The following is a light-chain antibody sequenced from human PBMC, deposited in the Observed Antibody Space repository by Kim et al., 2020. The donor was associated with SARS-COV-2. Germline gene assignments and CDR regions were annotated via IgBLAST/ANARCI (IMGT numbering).Light chain of an antibody. CDR3: QQRSSWPLT. V-gene: IGKV3-11*01. J-gene: IGKJ4*01. Sequence: LYEGERPTRSWRDKQSVSVYLAWYQQKSGPPPRLLIHDALNRATGSPARFNGRVSEADFTLTIDGLEPEDAAIYYCQQRSSWPLTFGGGTKVDIK. CDR2: DAL. CDR1: QSVSVY.